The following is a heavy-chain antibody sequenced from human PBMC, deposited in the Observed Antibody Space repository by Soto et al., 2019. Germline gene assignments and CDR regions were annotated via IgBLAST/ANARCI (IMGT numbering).Heavy chain of an antibody. V-gene: IGHV4-59*01. CDR2: IYYSGST. J-gene: IGHJ5*02. CDR1: GGSISNYY. Sequence: SETLSLTCTVSGGSISNYYWNWIRQPPGKGLEWIGYIYYSGSTNYNPSLKGRVTISLDKSKNQFSLKLSSVTAADTAVYYCARGYHDILTGYYPKWFDPWGQGTLVTVSS. CDR3: ARGYHDILTGYYPKWFDP. D-gene: IGHD3-9*01.